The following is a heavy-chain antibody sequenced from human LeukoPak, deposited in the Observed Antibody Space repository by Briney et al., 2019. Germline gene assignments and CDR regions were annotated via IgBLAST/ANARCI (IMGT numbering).Heavy chain of an antibody. CDR3: ARSVDTAMVYYFDY. J-gene: IGHJ4*02. CDR2: INPNSGGT. V-gene: IGHV1-2*02. CDR1: GYTFTGYY. D-gene: IGHD5-18*01. Sequence: GASVKVSCKASGYTFTGYYMHWVRQAPGQGLEWMGWINPNSGGTNYAQEFQGRVTMTRDTSISTAYMELSRLRSDDTAVYYCARSVDTAMVYYFDYWGQGTLVTVSS.